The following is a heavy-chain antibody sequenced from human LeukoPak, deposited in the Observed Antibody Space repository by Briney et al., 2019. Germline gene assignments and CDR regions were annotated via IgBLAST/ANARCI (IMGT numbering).Heavy chain of an antibody. D-gene: IGHD6-19*01. CDR3: ARQSSTMAVAGTFDY. V-gene: IGHV4-59*08. CDR1: GGSIGSYY. J-gene: IGHJ4*02. CDR2: IYYSGST. Sequence: PSETLSLTCTISGGSIGSYYWSWIRQPPGKGLEWIGYIYYSGSTNYNPSLKSRVTISVDTSKNQFSLKLSSVTAADTAVYYCARQSSTMAVAGTFDYWGQGTLVTVSS.